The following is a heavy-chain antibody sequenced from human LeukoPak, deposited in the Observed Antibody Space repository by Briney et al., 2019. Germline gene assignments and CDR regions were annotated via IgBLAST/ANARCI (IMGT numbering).Heavy chain of an antibody. D-gene: IGHD3-3*01. J-gene: IGHJ4*02. V-gene: IGHV4-39*01. Sequence: PSETLSLTCIVSGDSISSSSYYWGWIRQPPGKALEWIGNIYYSGSTDYNPSLKSRVTISVDTSRNQFSLKLTSVTAADTAVYYCATFGVVTYYFDFWGQGTLVTVSS. CDR1: GDSISSSSYY. CDR2: IYYSGST. CDR3: ATFGVVTYYFDF.